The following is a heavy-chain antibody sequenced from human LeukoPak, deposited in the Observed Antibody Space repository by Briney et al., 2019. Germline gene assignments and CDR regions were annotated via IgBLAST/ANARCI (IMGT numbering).Heavy chain of an antibody. V-gene: IGHV3-33*01. D-gene: IGHD2-15*01. CDR3: VRYCNGGSCYRAAFDV. CDR1: GFTFSDYG. Sequence: GGSLRLSCAASGFTFSDYGMYWVRQAPGKGLEWVALIWYDGGKRYYTDSVRGRFTISRDNSKNTLYLQMDSLRAEDTAVYYCVRYCNGGSCYRAAFDVWGPGTMVTVSS. J-gene: IGHJ3*01. CDR2: IWYDGGKR.